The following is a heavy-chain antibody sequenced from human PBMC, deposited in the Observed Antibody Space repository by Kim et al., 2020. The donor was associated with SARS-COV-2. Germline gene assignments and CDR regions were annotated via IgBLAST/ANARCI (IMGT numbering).Heavy chain of an antibody. D-gene: IGHD2-21*01. CDR1: GFTFSSYS. V-gene: IGHV3-48*02. CDR3: ARDRDIVVVIAIFSDIDHAYCMDV. CDR2: ISSSSSTI. J-gene: IGHJ6*02. Sequence: GGSLRLSCAASGFTFSSYSMNWVRQAPGKGLEWVSYISSSSSTIYYADSVKGRFTISRDNAKNSLYLQMNSLRDEDTAVYYCARDRDIVVVIAIFSDIDHAYCMDVGGQGTTVTVSS.